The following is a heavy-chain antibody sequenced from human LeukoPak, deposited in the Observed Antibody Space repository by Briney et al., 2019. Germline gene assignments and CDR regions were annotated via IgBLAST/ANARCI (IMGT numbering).Heavy chain of an antibody. Sequence: GGSLRLSCAASGFTFSSYWMSWVRQAPGKGLEWVANIKQDGSEKYYVDSVKGRFTISRDNAKNSLYLQMNSLRAEDTAVYYCARDSVYQLPHNWFDPWGQGTLVTVSS. J-gene: IGHJ5*02. CDR2: IKQDGSEK. CDR1: GFTFSSYW. CDR3: ARDSVYQLPHNWFDP. V-gene: IGHV3-7*01. D-gene: IGHD2-2*01.